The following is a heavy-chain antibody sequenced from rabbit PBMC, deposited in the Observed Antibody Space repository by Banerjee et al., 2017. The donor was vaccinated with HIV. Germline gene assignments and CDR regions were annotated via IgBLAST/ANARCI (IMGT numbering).Heavy chain of an antibody. CDR3: ARGTYGYAGYAPNL. D-gene: IGHD6-1*01. CDR1: GFSFSSSYW. Sequence: QEQLEESGGDLVKPEGSLTLTCTASGFSFSSSYWICWVRQAPGKGLEWIACIYTGDGNTYYASWAKGRFTISKTSSTTVTLQMTSLTAADTATYFCARGTYGYAGYAPNLWGQGTLVTVS. J-gene: IGHJ4*01. V-gene: IGHV1S45*01. CDR2: IYTGDGNT.